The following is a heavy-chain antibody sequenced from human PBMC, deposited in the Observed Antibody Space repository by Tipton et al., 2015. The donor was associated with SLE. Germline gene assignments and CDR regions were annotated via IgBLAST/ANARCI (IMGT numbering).Heavy chain of an antibody. CDR1: GGSISSSNW. Sequence: TLSLTCAVSGGSISSSNWWSWVRQPPGKGLEWIGEIYHSGSTNYNPSLKSRVTISVDKSKNQFSLKLSSVTAADTAVYYCARGEGCYGDYGEDLNCYYAMDVWGQGTTVTVSS. J-gene: IGHJ6*02. CDR3: ARGEGCYGDYGEDLNCYYAMDV. V-gene: IGHV4-4*02. D-gene: IGHD4-17*01. CDR2: IYHSGST.